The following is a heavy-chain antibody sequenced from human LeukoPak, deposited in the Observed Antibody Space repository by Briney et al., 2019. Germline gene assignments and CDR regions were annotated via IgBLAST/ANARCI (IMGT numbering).Heavy chain of an antibody. D-gene: IGHD2-15*01. V-gene: IGHV1-2*02. J-gene: IGHJ4*02. Sequence: ASVKVSCKASGYTFTGYYMHWVRQAPGQGLEWMGWINPNSGGTNYAQKFQGRVTMTRDTSISTAYMELSRLRSDDKAVYYCANSYCSGGSCYFDYWGQGTLVTVSS. CDR3: ANSYCSGGSCYFDY. CDR1: GYTFTGYY. CDR2: INPNSGGT.